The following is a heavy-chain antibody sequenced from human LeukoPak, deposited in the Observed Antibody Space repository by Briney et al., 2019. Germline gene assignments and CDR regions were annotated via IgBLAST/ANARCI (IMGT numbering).Heavy chain of an antibody. D-gene: IGHD1-26*01. CDR2: INHSGST. CDR3: ARGRGGATIY. CDR1: GGSFSGYY. J-gene: IGHJ4*02. Sequence: PSETLSLTCAVYGGSFSGYYWSWIRQPPGKGLEWIGEINHSGSTNYNPSLKSRVTISVDTSKNQFSLKLSSVTAADTAGYYCARGRGGATIYWGQGTLVTVSS. V-gene: IGHV4-34*01.